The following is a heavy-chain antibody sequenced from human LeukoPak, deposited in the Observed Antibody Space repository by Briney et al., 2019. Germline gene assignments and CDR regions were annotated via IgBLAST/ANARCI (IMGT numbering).Heavy chain of an antibody. CDR2: ISSSSSYI. J-gene: IGHJ5*02. D-gene: IGHD3-3*01. Sequence: GGSLRLSCTASGFSFSRYSMNWVRQAPGKGLEWVSSISSSSSYIYYADSVKGRFTISRDNAKNSLYLQMNSLRAEDTAVYYCARDSEKQYYDFWSGYLKGWFDPWGQGTLVTVSS. CDR1: GFSFSRYS. V-gene: IGHV3-21*01. CDR3: ARDSEKQYYDFWSGYLKGWFDP.